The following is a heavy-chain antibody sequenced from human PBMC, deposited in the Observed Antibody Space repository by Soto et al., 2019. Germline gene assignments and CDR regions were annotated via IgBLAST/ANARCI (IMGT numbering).Heavy chain of an antibody. CDR3: AHAGDFDLLSFDR. CDR1: GFSLTTTRMG. D-gene: IGHD2-15*01. V-gene: IGHV2-5*02. CDR2: IYWDDDK. J-gene: IGHJ4*02. Sequence: QITLKESGPPLVIPAQTLTLTCAFSGFSLTTTRMGVAWIRQPPGKALEWLALIYWDDDKRNSPSLKNRLTGSKDTSTNRAVPKNTNISPDDTGTYFCAHAGDFDLLSFDRWGPGTRVTVSS.